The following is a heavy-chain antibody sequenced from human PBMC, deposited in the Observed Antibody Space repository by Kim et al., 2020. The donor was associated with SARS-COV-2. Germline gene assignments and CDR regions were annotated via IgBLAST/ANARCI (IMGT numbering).Heavy chain of an antibody. CDR3: ARIGVSDTDSSPYYFDY. V-gene: IGHV2-70*11. D-gene: IGHD3-22*01. J-gene: IGHJ4*02. Sequence: SGPTLVNPTQTLTLTCTFSGFSLSTSGMCVSWIRQPPGKALEWLARIDWDDDKYYSTSLKTRLTISKDTSKNQVVLTMTNMDPVDTATYYCARIGVSDTDSSPYYFDYWGQGTLVTVSS. CDR2: IDWDDDK. CDR1: GFSLSTSGMC.